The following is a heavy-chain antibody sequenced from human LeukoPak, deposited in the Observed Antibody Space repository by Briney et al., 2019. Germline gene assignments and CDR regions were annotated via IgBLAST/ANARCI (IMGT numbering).Heavy chain of an antibody. V-gene: IGHV5-51*01. CDR1: GYSFTSYW. CDR3: ARRWLYGSGSYYFDY. J-gene: IGHJ4*02. Sequence: GESLKISCKGSGYSFTSYWIGWVRQMPGKGLEWMGIIYPGDSGTRYSPSFQGQVTISADKSISTAYLQWSSLKASDTAMYYCARRWLYGSGSYYFDYWGQGTLVTVSS. CDR2: IYPGDSGT. D-gene: IGHD3-10*01.